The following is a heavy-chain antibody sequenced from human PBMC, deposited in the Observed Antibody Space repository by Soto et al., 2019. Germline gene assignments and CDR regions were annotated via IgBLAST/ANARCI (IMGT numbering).Heavy chain of an antibody. CDR2: IYYSGST. J-gene: IGHJ5*02. V-gene: IGHV4-59*08. D-gene: IGHD3-9*01. Sequence: SETLSLTCTVSGGSISSCYWSWIRQPPGKGLEWIGYIYYSGSTNYKPSLKSRVTISVDTSKNQFSLKLSSVTAADTAVYYCARSFSLTGYYRGSWFDPWGQGTLVTVSS. CDR1: GGSISSCY. CDR3: ARSFSLTGYYRGSWFDP.